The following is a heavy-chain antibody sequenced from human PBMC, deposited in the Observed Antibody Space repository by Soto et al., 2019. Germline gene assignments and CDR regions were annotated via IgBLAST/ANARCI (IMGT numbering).Heavy chain of an antibody. CDR3: ANHPVTTYGFY. V-gene: IGHV3-23*01. D-gene: IGHD4-4*01. Sequence: WWSLRLSCSASVFTCSSYAMSWFRQAPGKGLEWVSAISGSGGSTYYADSVKGRFTISRDNSKNTLYLQMNSLRAEDTAVYYCANHPVTTYGFYWGQGTLVTVSS. CDR2: ISGSGGST. J-gene: IGHJ4*02. CDR1: VFTCSSYA.